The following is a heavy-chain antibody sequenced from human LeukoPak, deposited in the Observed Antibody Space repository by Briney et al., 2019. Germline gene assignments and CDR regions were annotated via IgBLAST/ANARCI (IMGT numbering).Heavy chain of an antibody. V-gene: IGHV1-2*02. Sequence: GASVKVSFKASGYTFTDYFMHWVRQAPGRGLEWMGWINPNSGGTHYAQKFQGRVTMTRDTSISTAYMELSRLRSDDTAVYYCARDPGYSSPRGDYWGQGTLVTVSS. CDR2: INPNSGGT. D-gene: IGHD5-18*01. CDR3: ARDPGYSSPRGDY. J-gene: IGHJ4*02. CDR1: GYTFTDYF.